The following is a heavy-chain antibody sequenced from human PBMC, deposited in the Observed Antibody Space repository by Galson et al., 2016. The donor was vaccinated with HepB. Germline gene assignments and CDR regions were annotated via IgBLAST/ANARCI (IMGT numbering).Heavy chain of an antibody. Sequence: LRLSCAVSGFTFSDYYVSWIRQAPGKGPEWVSYVSSISSHTNYGDSVKGRFTISRDNAKNSVDLQMNSLRPDDTAVYYCAATQYDFLRGDVWGRGTTVTVSS. CDR3: AATQYDFLRGDV. CDR1: GFTFSDYY. CDR2: VSSISSHT. D-gene: IGHD3-3*01. J-gene: IGHJ6*04. V-gene: IGHV3-11*06.